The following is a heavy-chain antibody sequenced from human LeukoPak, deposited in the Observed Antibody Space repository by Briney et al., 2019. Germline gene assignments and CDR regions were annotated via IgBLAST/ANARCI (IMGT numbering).Heavy chain of an antibody. CDR1: GFTFSSYW. CDR2: IKQDGSEK. D-gene: IGHD2-2*01. Sequence: GGSLRLSCAASGFTFSSYWMSWVRQAPGKGLEWVANIKQDGSEKYYVDSVKGRFTISRDDAKNPLYLQMNSLRAEDTAMYYCARDLSSTNYNWFDPWGQGTLVTVSS. J-gene: IGHJ5*02. V-gene: IGHV3-7*01. CDR3: ARDLSSTNYNWFDP.